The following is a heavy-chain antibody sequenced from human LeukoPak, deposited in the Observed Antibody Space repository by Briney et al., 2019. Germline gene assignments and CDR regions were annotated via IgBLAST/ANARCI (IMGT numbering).Heavy chain of an antibody. Sequence: PGGSLRLSCAASGFTFSDYYMSWIRQAPGKGLEWVSYISSSGSTIYYADSVKGRFTISRDNSKNTLYLQMNSLRAEDTAVYYCAKSPWGGYYTQTFDYWGQGTLVTVSS. J-gene: IGHJ4*02. CDR2: ISSSGSTI. CDR3: AKSPWGGYYTQTFDY. V-gene: IGHV3-11*01. D-gene: IGHD3-3*01. CDR1: GFTFSDYY.